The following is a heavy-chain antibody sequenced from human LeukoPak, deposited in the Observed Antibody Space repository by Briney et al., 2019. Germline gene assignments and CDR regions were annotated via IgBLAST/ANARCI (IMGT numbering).Heavy chain of an antibody. CDR1: GGSISSSSYY. CDR2: MYYSGST. Sequence: SETLSLTCTVSGGSISSSSYYWGWIRQPPGKGLEWIGSMYYSGSTYYNPSLKSRVTISVDTSKNQFSLKLSSVTAADTAVYYCARERKYYYDSSGYNEDWFDPWGQGTLVTVSS. D-gene: IGHD3-22*01. V-gene: IGHV4-39*07. J-gene: IGHJ5*02. CDR3: ARERKYYYDSSGYNEDWFDP.